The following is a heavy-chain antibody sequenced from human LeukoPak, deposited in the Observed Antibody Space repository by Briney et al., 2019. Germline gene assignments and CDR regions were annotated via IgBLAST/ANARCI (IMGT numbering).Heavy chain of an antibody. D-gene: IGHD3-10*01. Sequence: PGGSLRLSCAASGFTFSSYGMHWVRQAPGKGLEWVAVIWYDGSNKYYADSVKGRFTISRDNSKNTLYLQMNSLRAEDTAVYYCARDRTMVRGVIIGNNWFDPWGQGTLVTVSS. CDR2: IWYDGSNK. CDR3: ARDRTMVRGVIIGNNWFDP. CDR1: GFTFSSYG. J-gene: IGHJ5*02. V-gene: IGHV3-33*01.